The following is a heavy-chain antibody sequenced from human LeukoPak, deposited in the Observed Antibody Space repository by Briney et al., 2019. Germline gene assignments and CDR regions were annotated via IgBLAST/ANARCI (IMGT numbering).Heavy chain of an antibody. CDR3: ARDLKYYYDSSGYYTSQGYFDL. CDR2: INWNGGST. J-gene: IGHJ2*01. V-gene: IGHV3-20*01. Sequence: GGSLRLSCAASGFSFDDYGMSWVRQAPGKGLEWVSGINWNGGSTGYVDSVKGRFTISRDNAKNSLYLQMNSLRAEDTALYHCARDLKYYYDSSGYYTSQGYFDLWGRGTLVSVSS. CDR1: GFSFDDYG. D-gene: IGHD3-22*01.